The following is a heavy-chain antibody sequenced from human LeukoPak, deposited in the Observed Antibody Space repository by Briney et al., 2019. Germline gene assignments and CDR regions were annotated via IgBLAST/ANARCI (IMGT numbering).Heavy chain of an antibody. CDR1: GGSFSGYY. CDR3: ARGRKYYYDSSGYYAIYYSDY. V-gene: IGHV4-34*01. Sequence: SETLSLTCAVYGGSFSGYYWSWIRQPPGKGLEWIGEINHSGSTNYNPSLKSRVTISVDTSKNQFSLKLSSVTAADTAVYYCARGRKYYYDSSGYYAIYYSDYWGQGTLVTVSS. D-gene: IGHD3-22*01. J-gene: IGHJ4*02. CDR2: INHSGST.